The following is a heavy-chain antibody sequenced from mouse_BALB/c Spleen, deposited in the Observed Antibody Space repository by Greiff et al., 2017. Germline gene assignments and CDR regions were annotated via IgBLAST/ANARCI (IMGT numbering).Heavy chain of an antibody. D-gene: IGHD2-14*01. CDR1: GFTFNTYA. V-gene: IGHV10-1*02. J-gene: IGHJ4*01. Sequence: EVKLVESGGGLVQPKGSLKLSCAASGFTFNTYAMNWVRQAPGKGLEWVARIRSKSNNYATYYADSVKDRFTISRDDSQSMLYLQMNNLKTEDTAMDYCVRGYRYDWAMDYWGQGTSVTVSS. CDR2: IRSKSNNYAT. CDR3: VRGYRYDWAMDY.